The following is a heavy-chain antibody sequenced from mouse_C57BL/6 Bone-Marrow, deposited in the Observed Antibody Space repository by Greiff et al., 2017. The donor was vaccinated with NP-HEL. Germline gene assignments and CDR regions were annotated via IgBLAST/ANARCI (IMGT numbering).Heavy chain of an antibody. V-gene: IGHV1-55*01. CDR3: ARGAITTVVDY. D-gene: IGHD1-1*01. Sequence: QVQLQQPGAELVKPGASVKMSCKASGYTFTSYWITWVKQRPGQGLAWIGDIYPGSGSPNYNEKFKSKATLTVATSSSTAYKQLSSLTSEDSAVYYCARGAITTVVDYWGQGTTLTVAS. CDR1: GYTFTSYW. J-gene: IGHJ2*01. CDR2: IYPGSGSP.